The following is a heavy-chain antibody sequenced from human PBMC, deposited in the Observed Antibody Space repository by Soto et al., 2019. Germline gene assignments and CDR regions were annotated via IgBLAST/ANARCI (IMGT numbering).Heavy chain of an antibody. Sequence: QVQLVQSGAEVTKPWASVKVSCQASGYTFTSYGISRVRQAPGQGLEWMGWISAYNGNTNYAHKIQGRVTMTTETSTSTAYLEVRILRSDDTALYYCCRDEEILGVVPTSHGIYVWGQGPTVSVSS. D-gene: IGHD3-3*01. V-gene: IGHV1-18*01. CDR1: GYTFTSYG. CDR3: CRDEEILGVVPTSHGIYV. CDR2: ISAYNGNT. J-gene: IGHJ6*02.